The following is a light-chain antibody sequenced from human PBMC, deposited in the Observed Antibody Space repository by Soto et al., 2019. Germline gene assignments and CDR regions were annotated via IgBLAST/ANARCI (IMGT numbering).Light chain of an antibody. CDR3: CSYAGRSSSSYV. V-gene: IGLV2-23*01. J-gene: IGLJ1*01. CDR2: EGS. CDR1: SSDVGSYNL. Sequence: SVLSEAASVSGSLGQSITISGTGTSSDVGSYNLVSWCQQNPGKAPKLMIYEGSKRPSGVSNRFSGSKSGNTASLTISGLQGEDEADYYCCSYAGRSSSSYVFGTGTKVTVL.